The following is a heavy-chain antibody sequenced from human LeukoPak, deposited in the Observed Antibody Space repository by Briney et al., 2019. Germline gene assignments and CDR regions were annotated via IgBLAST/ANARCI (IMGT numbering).Heavy chain of an antibody. CDR1: GFTFSSYA. CDR2: ISGSGGST. V-gene: IGHV3-23*01. J-gene: IGHJ6*03. D-gene: IGHD2-2*01. CDR3: AKVLGYCSSCPDIYYMDV. Sequence: PGGSLRLSCAASGFTFSSYAMSWVRQAPGKGLEWVSAISGSGGSTYYADSVKGRFTISRDNSKNTLYLQMNSLRAEDTAVYYCAKVLGYCSSCPDIYYMDVWGKGTTVTVSS.